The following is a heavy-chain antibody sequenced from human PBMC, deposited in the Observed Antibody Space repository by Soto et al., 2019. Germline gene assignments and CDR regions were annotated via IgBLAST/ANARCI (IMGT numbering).Heavy chain of an antibody. CDR1: GFTFNSYA. Sequence: GPLRLSGAASGFTFNSYAMSWVRQAPGKGLEWVSAISGIGVSTYYADSVKGRFTISRDNSKNTLYLEMNSLRAEDTAVYYCAKDRGDYWGQGTLVTVSS. D-gene: IGHD3-10*01. V-gene: IGHV3-23*01. CDR3: AKDRGDY. CDR2: ISGIGVST. J-gene: IGHJ4*02.